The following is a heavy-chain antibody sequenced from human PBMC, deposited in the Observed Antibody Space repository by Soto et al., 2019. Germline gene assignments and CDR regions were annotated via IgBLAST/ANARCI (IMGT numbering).Heavy chain of an antibody. V-gene: IGHV3-11*01. D-gene: IGHD2-21*01. CDR3: ARCSHIVVPLFDP. CDR1: GVNFSDYY. J-gene: IGHJ5*02. CDR2: ISSSGSTI. Sequence: QVQLVESGGGLVKPGGSLRLSCAASGVNFSDYYMSWIRQAPGKGLEWVSYISSSGSTIYYADSVKCRFTISRDNAKNSLYLKMNSLRAEDTAVYYCARCSHIVVPLFDPWGQGTLVTVSS.